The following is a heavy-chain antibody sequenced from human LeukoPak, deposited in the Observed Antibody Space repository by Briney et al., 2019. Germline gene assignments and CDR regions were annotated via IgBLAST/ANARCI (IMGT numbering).Heavy chain of an antibody. D-gene: IGHD3-16*01. Sequence: SESLSLTCTVSGVSISSYYRSWIRQPPGKGLEWIGYIYYSGSTNYNPSLKSRVTVSVDTSKNQFSLKLSSVTAADTAVYYCARYFMRNWFDPWGQGTLVTVSS. CDR2: IYYSGST. V-gene: IGHV4-59*08. J-gene: IGHJ5*02. CDR3: ARYFMRNWFDP. CDR1: GVSISSYY.